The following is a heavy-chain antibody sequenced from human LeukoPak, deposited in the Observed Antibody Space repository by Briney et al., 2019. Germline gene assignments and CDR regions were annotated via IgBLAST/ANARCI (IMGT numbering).Heavy chain of an antibody. V-gene: IGHV4-34*01. D-gene: IGHD3-10*01. CDR2: INHSGST. Sequence: SETLSLTCAVYGGSFSGYYWSWIRQPPGKGLEWIGEINHSGSTNYNPSLKSRVTISVDTSKNQFSLKLSSVTAADTAVYYCARGQGALLWFGEYYHFDYWGQGTLVTVSS. CDR3: ARGQGALLWFGEYYHFDY. CDR1: GGSFSGYY. J-gene: IGHJ4*02.